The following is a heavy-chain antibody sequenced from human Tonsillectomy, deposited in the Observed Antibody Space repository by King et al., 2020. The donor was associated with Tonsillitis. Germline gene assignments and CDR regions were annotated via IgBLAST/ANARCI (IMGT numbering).Heavy chain of an antibody. D-gene: IGHD2-21*01. Sequence: VQLVESGAEVKKPGSSVKVSCKASGGTFSSYAISWVRQAPGQGLEWMGGIIPIFGTANYAQKFQGRVTITADESTSTAYMELSSLGSEDTAVYYRARAQPSVRFLGRAVVIANYYYYMDVWGKGTTVTVSS. V-gene: IGHV1-69*01. CDR2: IIPIFGTA. J-gene: IGHJ6*03. CDR3: ARAQPSVRFLGRAVVIANYYYYMDV. CDR1: GGTFSSYA.